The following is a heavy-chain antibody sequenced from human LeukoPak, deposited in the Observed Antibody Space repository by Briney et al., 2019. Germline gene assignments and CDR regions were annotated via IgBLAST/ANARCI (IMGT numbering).Heavy chain of an antibody. CDR1: GYTFTSYG. D-gene: IGHD6-13*01. J-gene: IGHJ5*02. CDR2: ISAYNGNT. CDR3: ARDGSSSWYKDNWFDP. V-gene: IGHV1-18*01. Sequence: ASVKVSCKASGYTFTSYGISWVRQAPGQGLEWMGWISAYNGNTNYAQKLQGRVTMTTDTSTSTAYMELRSLRSDDTAVYCCARDGSSSWYKDNWFDPWGQGTLVTVSS.